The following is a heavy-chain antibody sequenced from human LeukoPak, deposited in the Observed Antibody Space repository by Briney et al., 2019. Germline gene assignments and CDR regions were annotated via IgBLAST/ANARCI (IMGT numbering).Heavy chain of an antibody. J-gene: IGHJ4*02. V-gene: IGHV3-48*04. Sequence: GGSLRLSCASSGFTFSAYHMNWVRQAPGKGLEWISFISSDSGTLYYADSVKGRFTISKDNAKNTVYLQMNSLRAEDTAVYYCVSFYETYWGRGTLVTVSS. CDR3: VSFYETY. CDR2: ISSDSGTL. D-gene: IGHD2/OR15-2a*01. CDR1: GFTFSAYH.